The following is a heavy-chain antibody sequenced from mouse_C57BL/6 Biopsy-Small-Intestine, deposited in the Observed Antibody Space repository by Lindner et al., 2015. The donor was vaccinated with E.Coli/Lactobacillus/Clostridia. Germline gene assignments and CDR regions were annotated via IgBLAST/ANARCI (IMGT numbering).Heavy chain of an antibody. D-gene: IGHD2-1*01. Sequence: VQLQESGPELVKPGASVKMSCKTSGYTFTDYYIHWVKQSHGNILDWIGYISPYNAISSYNQKFKGKALLTVDKSSSTAYMELRSLTSEDSAVYYCAANFGTLAWFAYWGQGTLVTVSA. CDR1: GYTFTDYY. CDR3: AANFGTLAWFAY. CDR2: ISPYNAIS. V-gene: IGHV1-31*01. J-gene: IGHJ3*01.